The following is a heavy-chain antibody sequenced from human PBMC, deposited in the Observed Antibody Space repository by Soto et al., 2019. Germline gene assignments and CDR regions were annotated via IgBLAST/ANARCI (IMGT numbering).Heavy chain of an antibody. CDR2: IYYSGSA. Sequence: QVSLQESGPGLVKPSQTLSLTCTVSGDSVTSVSDYWSWIRQPPGKGLEWIGYIYYSGSADYNPSLGSRVTISIDTSKNQFSLKLTSVTAADTAVYYCARGVGFGYYYYHMDLWGQGTTVTVSS. CDR3: ARGVGFGYYYYHMDL. D-gene: IGHD3-10*01. J-gene: IGHJ6*02. CDR1: GDSVTSVSDY. V-gene: IGHV4-61*01.